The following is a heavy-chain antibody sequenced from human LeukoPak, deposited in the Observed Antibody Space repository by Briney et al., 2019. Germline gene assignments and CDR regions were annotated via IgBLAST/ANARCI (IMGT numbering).Heavy chain of an antibody. J-gene: IGHJ3*02. CDR1: GFTVSSNY. CDR2: ISSSGSTI. D-gene: IGHD1-26*01. Sequence: GGSLRLSCAASGFTVSSNYMSWVRQAPGKGLEWVSYISSSGSTIYYADSVKGRFTISRDNAKNSLYLQMNSLRAEDTAVYYCTTLGAIDDAFDIWGQGTMVTVSS. V-gene: IGHV3-11*04. CDR3: TTLGAIDDAFDI.